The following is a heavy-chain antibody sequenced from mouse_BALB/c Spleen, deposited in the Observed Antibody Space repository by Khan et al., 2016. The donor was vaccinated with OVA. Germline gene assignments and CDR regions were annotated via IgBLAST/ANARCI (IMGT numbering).Heavy chain of an antibody. CDR2: IAPGSGSN. D-gene: IGHD1-1*01. V-gene: IGHV1S41*01. J-gene: IGHJ4*01. CDR3: ARSNYYGSGLYAMDY. CDR1: GYTFTSYW. Sequence: DLVMPGAAVTLSYKASGYTFTSYWINWIKQRPGQGLEWIGRIAPGSGSNSYNDLFKGKATLTVDASSSTAYIQLSSLSSEDSAVYVCARSNYYGSGLYAMDYWGQGTSVTVSS.